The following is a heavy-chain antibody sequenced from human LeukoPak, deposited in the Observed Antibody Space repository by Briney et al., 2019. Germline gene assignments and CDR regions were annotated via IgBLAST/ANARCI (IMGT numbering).Heavy chain of an antibody. Sequence: GGSLRLSCAASGFTVSSNWMHWVRHAPGQGLVGVSRIKGDGISTSYADSVKGRFTISRDIAKNTLYLQMNSLRAEDTGVYYCAKDHYWSIDYWGRGTLVTVSS. CDR1: GFTVSSNW. V-gene: IGHV3-74*01. CDR2: IKGDGIST. J-gene: IGHJ4*02. D-gene: IGHD3-3*01. CDR3: AKDHYWSIDY.